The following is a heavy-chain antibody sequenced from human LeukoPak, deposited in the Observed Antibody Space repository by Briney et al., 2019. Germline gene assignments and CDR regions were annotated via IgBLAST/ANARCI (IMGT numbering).Heavy chain of an antibody. J-gene: IGHJ4*02. CDR3: ARVVEEEMATIGAPDY. CDR2: IKQDGSEK. D-gene: IGHD5-24*01. Sequence: PGGSLRLSCAASGFTFSSYWMSWVRQAPGKGLEWVVNIKQDGSEKYYVDSVKGRFTISRDNAKNSLYLQMNSLRAEDTAVYYCARVVEEEMATIGAPDYWGQGTLVTVSS. CDR1: GFTFSSYW. V-gene: IGHV3-7*01.